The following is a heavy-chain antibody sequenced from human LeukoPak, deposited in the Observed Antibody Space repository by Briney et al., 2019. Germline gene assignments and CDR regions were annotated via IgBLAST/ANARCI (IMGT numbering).Heavy chain of an antibody. J-gene: IGHJ4*02. Sequence: ASVKVSCKASGGTFSSYAISWVRQAPGQGLEWMGGIIPIFGTANYAQKFQGRVTITADESTSTAYMELSSLRSEDTAVYYCAISTTIAAAGTSDYWGQGTLVTVSS. D-gene: IGHD6-13*01. V-gene: IGHV1-69*13. CDR1: GGTFSSYA. CDR2: IIPIFGTA. CDR3: AISTTIAAAGTSDY.